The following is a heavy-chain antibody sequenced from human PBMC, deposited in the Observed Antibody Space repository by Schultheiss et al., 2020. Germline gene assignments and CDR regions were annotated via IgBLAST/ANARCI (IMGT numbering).Heavy chain of an antibody. D-gene: IGHD5-24*01. CDR2: IYHSGST. J-gene: IGHJ5*02. V-gene: IGHV4-38-2*02. CDR3: ARGSALSTGYNNCFDP. CDR1: GGSISSGYY. Sequence: SQTLSLTCTVSGGSISSGYYWGWIRQPPGKGLEWIGSIYHSGSTYYNPSLKSRVTISVDTSKNQFSLKLSSVTAADTAVYYCARGSALSTGYNNCFDPWGQGTLVTVSS.